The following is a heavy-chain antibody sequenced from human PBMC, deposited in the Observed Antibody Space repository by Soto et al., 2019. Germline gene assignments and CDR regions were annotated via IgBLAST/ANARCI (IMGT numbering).Heavy chain of an antibody. CDR2: IYYSGST. CDR1: GGSISSYY. J-gene: IGHJ4*02. D-gene: IGHD6-13*01. V-gene: IGHV4-59*08. CDR3: ARRSSWYGNFDY. Sequence: SETLSLTCTVSGGSISSYYWSWIRQPPGKGLEWIGYIYYSGSTNYNPSLKSRVTISVDTSKNQFSLKLSSVTAADTAVYYCARRSSWYGNFDYWGQGTLVTVSS.